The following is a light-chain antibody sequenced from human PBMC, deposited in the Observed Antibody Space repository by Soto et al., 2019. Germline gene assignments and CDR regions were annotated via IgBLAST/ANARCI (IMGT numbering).Light chain of an antibody. J-gene: IGLJ1*01. Sequence: QSVLTQPASVSGSPGQSITISCTGTSSDVGGYNYVSWYQQNPGKAPKLMIYDVNNRPSGVSYRFSGSKSGNTASLTISGLKAEDEADYYCSSYTSSSTRVFGTGTKVTVL. V-gene: IGLV2-14*01. CDR1: SSDVGGYNY. CDR3: SSYTSSSTRV. CDR2: DVN.